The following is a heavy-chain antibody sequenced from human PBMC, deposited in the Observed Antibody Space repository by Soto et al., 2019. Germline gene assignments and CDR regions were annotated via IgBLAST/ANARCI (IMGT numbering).Heavy chain of an antibody. J-gene: IGHJ5*02. V-gene: IGHV2-5*02. CDR2: IYWDDDK. CDR3: AHRLDTPLTTNWSDP. Sequence: QITLKESGPTLVKPTQTLTLTCTFSGFSLSTSGVGVGWIRQPPGKALEWLALIYWDDDKRYSPSLKSRLTITTAHSQNPADLTMTNIDPVDTATYHCAHRLDTPLTTNWSDPWGQGTLVTVSS. CDR1: GFSLSTSGVG. D-gene: IGHD5-18*01.